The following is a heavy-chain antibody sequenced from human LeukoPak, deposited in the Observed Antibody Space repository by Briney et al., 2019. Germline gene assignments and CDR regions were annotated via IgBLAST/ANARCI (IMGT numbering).Heavy chain of an antibody. J-gene: IGHJ4*02. CDR2: INTNTGNP. V-gene: IGHV7-4-1*02. D-gene: IGHD6-13*01. CDR3: ARALDPLTFLAIIAAAVDY. CDR1: GYTFTSYA. Sequence: ASVKVSCKASGYTFTSYAMNWVRQAPGQGLEWMGWINTNTGNPTYAQGFTGRFVFSLDTSVSTAYLQISSLKAEDTAVYYCARALDPLTFLAIIAAAVDYWGQGTLVTVSS.